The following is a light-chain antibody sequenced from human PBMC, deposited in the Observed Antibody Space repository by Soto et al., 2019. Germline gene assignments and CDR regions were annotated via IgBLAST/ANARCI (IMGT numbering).Light chain of an antibody. CDR3: QQYGYSPT. CDR1: QGIGND. Sequence: AIQMTQSPSSLSASVGDRVTITCRASQGIGNDLGWYQQKPGKAPKLLIYAASSLQSGVPSRFSGSGSGTDFTLTISSLQPEDFAVYYCQQYGYSPTFGGGTKVEIK. CDR2: AAS. V-gene: IGKV1-6*01. J-gene: IGKJ4*01.